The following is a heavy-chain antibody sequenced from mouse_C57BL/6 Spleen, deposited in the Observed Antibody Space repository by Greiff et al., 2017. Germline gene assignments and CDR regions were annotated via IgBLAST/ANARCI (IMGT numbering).Heavy chain of an antibody. CDR3: TTPWGYPWFAY. CDR1: GFNIKDYY. Sequence: EVQLQQSGAELVRPGASVKLSCTASGFNIKDYYMHWVKQRPEQGLEWIGRIDPEDGDTEYAPTFQGKATMTADTSSNTAYLQLSSLTSEDTAVYYCTTPWGYPWFAYWGQGTLVTVSA. V-gene: IGHV14-1*01. J-gene: IGHJ3*01. D-gene: IGHD2-2*01. CDR2: IDPEDGDT.